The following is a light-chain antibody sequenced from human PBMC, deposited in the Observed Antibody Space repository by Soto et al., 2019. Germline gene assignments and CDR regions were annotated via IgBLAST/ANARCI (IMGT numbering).Light chain of an antibody. CDR3: QQRSNWPRT. Sequence: EIVLTQSPATLSLPPGERATLSCRASQSVSSYLAWYQQKPGQAPRLLIYDASNRATGIPARFSGSESGTDFTLTICSLEPEDFAVYYCQQRSNWPRTFGQGTKV. J-gene: IGKJ1*01. CDR1: QSVSSY. V-gene: IGKV3-11*01. CDR2: DAS.